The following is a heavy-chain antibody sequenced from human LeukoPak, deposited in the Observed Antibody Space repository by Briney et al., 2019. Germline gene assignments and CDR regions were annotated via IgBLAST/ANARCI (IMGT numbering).Heavy chain of an antibody. CDR1: GFTFSSYA. D-gene: IGHD6-13*01. CDR3: AKKGVAGGNNYFDA. V-gene: IGHV3-23*01. Sequence: GGSLRLSCTASGFTFSSYAMTWVRQAPGKGLEWVSTFGGGGGTTYYAESVKGRFTISRDNSKNTLYLQMNSLRAEDTAVYYCAKKGVAGGNNYFDAWGQGTLVTVSS. J-gene: IGHJ5*02. CDR2: FGGGGGTT.